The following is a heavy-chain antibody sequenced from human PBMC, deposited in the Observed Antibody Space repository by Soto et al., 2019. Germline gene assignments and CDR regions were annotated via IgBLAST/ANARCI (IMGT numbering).Heavy chain of an antibody. D-gene: IGHD2-2*01. CDR2: ISKSDYT. Sequence: PGGSLRLSCTVSGFAFNNYGINWVRQAPGQGLEWVSSISKSDYTYYSDSVKGRFTISRDNAKNSVSLQMNTLRVEDTAVYYCAREDSIIIPAVSDFWGQGTLVTV. V-gene: IGHV3-21*01. CDR3: AREDSIIIPAVSDF. CDR1: GFAFNNYG. J-gene: IGHJ4*02.